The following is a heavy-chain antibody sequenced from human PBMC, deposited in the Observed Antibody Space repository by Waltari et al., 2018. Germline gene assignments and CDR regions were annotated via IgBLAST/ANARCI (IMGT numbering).Heavy chain of an antibody. V-gene: IGHV3-23*01. J-gene: IGHJ4*02. CDR2: ISGSGCRT. CDR1: GFTFSSYA. CDR3: AKDSAGYYDSSGYRGFDY. D-gene: IGHD3-22*01. Sequence: EVQLLESGGGLVQPGGSLRLSCAASGFTFSSYAMSWVRQAPGKGLEWVSAISGSGCRTYYADSVKGRFTISRDNSKNTLYLQMNSLRAEDTAVYYCAKDSAGYYDSSGYRGFDYWGQGTLVTVSS.